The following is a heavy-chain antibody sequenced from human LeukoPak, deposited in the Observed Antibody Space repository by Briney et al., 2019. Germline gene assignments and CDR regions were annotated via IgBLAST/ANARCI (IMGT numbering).Heavy chain of an antibody. Sequence: PSETLSLTCAVYGGSFSGYYWSWIRQPPGKGLEWIGEINHSGSTNYNPSLKSRVTISVDTSKNQFSLKLSSVTAADTAVYYCARGGRCSSTSCPFDYWGQGTLVNVSS. D-gene: IGHD2-2*01. J-gene: IGHJ4*02. CDR3: ARGGRCSSTSCPFDY. CDR1: GGSFSGYY. CDR2: INHSGST. V-gene: IGHV4-34*01.